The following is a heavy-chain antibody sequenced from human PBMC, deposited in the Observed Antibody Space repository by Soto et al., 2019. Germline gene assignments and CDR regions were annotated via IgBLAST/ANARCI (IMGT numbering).Heavy chain of an antibody. CDR3: AMVDNYVTPTPQDV. CDR2: ISPYSGNT. D-gene: IGHD3-16*01. Sequence: ASVKVSCKASGFTFTNHWMHWVRQAPGQGLEWMGWISPYSGNTHYASKVQGRLTMTTDTSTSTAYMDLGSLTSDDTAVYYCAMVDNYVTPTPQDVWGQGTTVTVSS. V-gene: IGHV1-18*04. J-gene: IGHJ6*02. CDR1: GFTFTNHW.